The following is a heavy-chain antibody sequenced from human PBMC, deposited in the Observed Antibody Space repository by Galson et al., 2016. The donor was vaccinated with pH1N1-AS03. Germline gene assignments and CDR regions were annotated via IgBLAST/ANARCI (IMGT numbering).Heavy chain of an antibody. Sequence: QSGAEVKKPGESLKISCKGSGDSFNTYWIGWVRQMPGKGLEWMGSIYPGDSDTRYSPSFQGPVTISADASISTAYLPWSSLKASDTAIYYCARRGHCTGISCYDLDSWGQGTMVTVSS. V-gene: IGHV5-51*03. CDR2: IYPGDSDT. CDR1: GDSFNTYW. CDR3: ARRGHCTGISCYDLDS. J-gene: IGHJ4*02. D-gene: IGHD2-2*01.